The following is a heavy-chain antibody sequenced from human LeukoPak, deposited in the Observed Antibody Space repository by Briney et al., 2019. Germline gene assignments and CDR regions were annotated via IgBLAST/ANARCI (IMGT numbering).Heavy chain of an antibody. Sequence: PGGSLRLSCAASGFTFSSYGMHWVRQAPGKGLEWVAFIRFDGSNKYHADFLKGRFTISRDNSKNTLYLQMKSLRAEDTAVYYCAKFDSGTYYYLDYWGQGTLVTVSS. CDR1: GFTFSSYG. J-gene: IGHJ4*02. CDR3: AKFDSGTYYYLDY. CDR2: IRFDGSNK. D-gene: IGHD1-26*01. V-gene: IGHV3-30*02.